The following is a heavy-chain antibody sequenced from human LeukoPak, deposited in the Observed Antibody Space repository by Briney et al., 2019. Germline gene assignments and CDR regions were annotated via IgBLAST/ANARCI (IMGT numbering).Heavy chain of an antibody. CDR3: AKDTPLCYFDY. Sequence: GGSLRLSCAASGFTFSSYAMHWVRQAPGKGLEWVAVISYDGSNKYYADSVKGRFTIPRDNSKNTLYLQMNSLRADDTAVYYCAKDTPLCYFDYWGQGTLVTVSS. D-gene: IGHD3-16*01. J-gene: IGHJ4*02. V-gene: IGHV3-30-3*02. CDR2: ISYDGSNK. CDR1: GFTFSSYA.